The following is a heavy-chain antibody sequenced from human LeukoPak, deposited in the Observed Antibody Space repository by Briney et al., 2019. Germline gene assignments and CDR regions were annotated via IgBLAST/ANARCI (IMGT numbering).Heavy chain of an antibody. J-gene: IGHJ4*02. V-gene: IGHV4-39*07. CDR3: ARDGGYNPDFDY. CDR2: IYYSGST. Sequence: SETLSLTCTVSGGSISSSSYYWGWIRQPPGKGLEWIGSIYYSGSTYYNPSLKSRVTISVDTSKNQFSLKLSSVTAADTAVYYCARDGGYNPDFDYWGQGTLVTVSS. CDR1: GGSISSSSYY. D-gene: IGHD5-24*01.